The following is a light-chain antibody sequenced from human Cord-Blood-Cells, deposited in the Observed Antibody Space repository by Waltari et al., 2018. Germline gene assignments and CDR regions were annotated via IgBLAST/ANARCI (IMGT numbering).Light chain of an antibody. J-gene: IGLJ3*02. Sequence: QSALTQPASVSGSPGQSITISCTGTSSDVGRYNPVSWYQQHPGKAPKLMIYEGSKRPSGVSNRFSGSKSGNTASLTISGLQAEDEADYYCCSYAGSSRVFGGGTKLTVL. V-gene: IGLV2-23*01. CDR1: SSDVGRYNP. CDR3: CSYAGSSRV. CDR2: EGS.